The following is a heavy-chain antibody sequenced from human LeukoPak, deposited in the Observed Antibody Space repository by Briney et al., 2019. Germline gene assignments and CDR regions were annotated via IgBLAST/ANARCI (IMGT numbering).Heavy chain of an antibody. CDR2: INPKSGGT. V-gene: IGHV1-2*02. D-gene: IGHD1-7*01. J-gene: IGHJ6*03. CDR1: GYTFTGYY. CDR3: AAVGYNWNYGDRNYYYMDV. Sequence: ASVKVSCKASGYTFTGYYMHWVRQAPGQGLEWMGWINPKSGGTNYAQKFQGRVTMTRDTSISTAYMELSRLRSDDTAVYYCAAVGYNWNYGDRNYYYMDVWGKGTTVTVSS.